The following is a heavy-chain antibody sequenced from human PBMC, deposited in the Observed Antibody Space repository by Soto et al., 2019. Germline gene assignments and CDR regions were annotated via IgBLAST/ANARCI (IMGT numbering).Heavy chain of an antibody. CDR3: ARGRDAASQFYSPHGMDV. J-gene: IGHJ6*02. CDR1: GYSFSDYG. V-gene: IGHV1-18*04. CDR2: ISTYNGNT. D-gene: IGHD2-15*01. Sequence: QVQLVQSGAEVKKPGASLKVSCQASGYSFSDYGIAWVRQAPGQGLAWVGWISTYNGNTNYAQKFQGRVTMTTDTSANTAYMELRSLRSDDTAIYFCARGRDAASQFYSPHGMDVWGQGTTVTVSS.